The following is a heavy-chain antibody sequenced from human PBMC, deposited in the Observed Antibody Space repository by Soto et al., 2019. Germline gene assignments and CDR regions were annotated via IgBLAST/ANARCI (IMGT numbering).Heavy chain of an antibody. J-gene: IGHJ6*02. D-gene: IGHD3-3*01. CDR3: AREYYDFWSGYYPYYYGMDV. CDR1: GGSITSSNW. CDR2: IYHSGST. Sequence: PSETLSLTCAVSGGSITSSNWWSWVRQSPGKGLEWIGEIYHSGSTNYNPSLKSRVTISVDKSKNQFSLKLSSVTAADTAVYYCAREYYDFWSGYYPYYYGMDVWGQGTTVTVSS. V-gene: IGHV4-4*02.